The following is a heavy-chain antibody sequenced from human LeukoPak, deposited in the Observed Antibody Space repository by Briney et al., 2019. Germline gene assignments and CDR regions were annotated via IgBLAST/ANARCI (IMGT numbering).Heavy chain of an antibody. D-gene: IGHD3-3*01. J-gene: IGHJ3*02. CDR2: INWNGGST. CDR3: ARALYYDFWSGSPDDAFDI. Sequence: GSLRLSCAASGFTFSSYWMSWVRHAPGKGLEWVSGINWNGGSTGYADSVKGRFTISRDNAKNSLYLQMNSLRAEDTALYHCARALYYDFWSGSPDDAFDIWGQGTMVTVSS. CDR1: GFTFSSYW. V-gene: IGHV3-20*01.